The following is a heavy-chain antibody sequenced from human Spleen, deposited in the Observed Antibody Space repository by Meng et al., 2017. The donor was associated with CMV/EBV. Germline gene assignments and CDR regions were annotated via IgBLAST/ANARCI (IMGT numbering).Heavy chain of an antibody. CDR3: AREGGIVGATGDY. J-gene: IGHJ4*02. Sequence: GESLKISCAASGFTFSSYAMSWVRQAPGKGLEWVSVIYSGGSSTYYADSVKGRFTISRDNSKNTLYLQMNSLRAEDTAVYYCAREGGIVGATGDYWGQGTLVTVSS. D-gene: IGHD1-26*01. V-gene: IGHV3-23*03. CDR2: IYSGGSST. CDR1: GFTFSSYA.